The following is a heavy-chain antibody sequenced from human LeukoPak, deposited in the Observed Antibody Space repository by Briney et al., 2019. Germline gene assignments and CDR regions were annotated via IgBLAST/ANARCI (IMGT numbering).Heavy chain of an antibody. J-gene: IGHJ1*01. CDR2: ISWDGGST. V-gene: IGHV3-43D*03. D-gene: IGHD3-22*01. CDR1: GFTFDDYA. Sequence: GGSLRLSCAASGFTFDDYAMHWVRQAPGKGLEWVSLISWDGGSTYYADSVKGRFTISRDNGKNSLYLQMNSLRAEDTALYYCAKEGDSSGYYYGSEYFQHWGQGTLVTVSS. CDR3: AKEGDSSGYYYGSEYFQH.